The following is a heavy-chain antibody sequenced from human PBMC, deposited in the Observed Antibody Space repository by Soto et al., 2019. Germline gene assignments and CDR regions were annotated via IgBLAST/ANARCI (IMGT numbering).Heavy chain of an antibody. J-gene: IGHJ3*02. CDR1: GYXFTSYL. CDR3: AREYCTRTSCPTRAFDI. Sequence: PXEXLKICCKCSGYXFTSYLVIWVRYMPGKGLELIGRIDPSDSYTNYRPSFQCHVTISADKSISTSYLQWSSLKASDRAMYYFAREYCTRTSCPTRAFDIWGQGTTVTVSS. D-gene: IGHD2-2*01. V-gene: IGHV5-10-1*01. CDR2: IDPSDSYT.